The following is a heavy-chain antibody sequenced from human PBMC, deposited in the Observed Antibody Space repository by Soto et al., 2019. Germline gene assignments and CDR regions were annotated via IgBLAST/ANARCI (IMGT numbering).Heavy chain of an antibody. CDR1: GYSVTSDW. J-gene: IGHJ5*02. CDR2: IYPGDSDT. Sequence: GESLKISCKGSGYSVTSDWIGWVRQMPGKGLEWMGIIYPGDSDTRYSPSFQGQVTISADKSISTAYLQWSSLKASDTAMYYCARVYNHWFQHWSQGSMLPISS. V-gene: IGHV5-51*01. D-gene: IGHD1-1*01. CDR3: ARVYNHWFQH.